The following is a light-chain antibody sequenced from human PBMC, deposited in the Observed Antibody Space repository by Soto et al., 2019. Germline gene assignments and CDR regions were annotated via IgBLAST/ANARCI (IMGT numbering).Light chain of an antibody. CDR1: QSLVYSDGSTY. CDR2: KVS. J-gene: IGKJ1*01. V-gene: IGKV2-30*01. Sequence: DVVMTQSPLSLPVTLGQPASISCRSSQSLVYSDGSTYLSWFQQRPGQSPRRLIYKVSNRDSGVPDRFSGSGSGTDFTLKISRVEAEDVGVYYCMQGSHWPPVTFGQGTKVDIK. CDR3: MQGSHWPPVT.